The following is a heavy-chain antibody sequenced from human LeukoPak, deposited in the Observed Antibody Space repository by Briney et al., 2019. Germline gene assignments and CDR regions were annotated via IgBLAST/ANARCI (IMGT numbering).Heavy chain of an antibody. CDR1: GGSIRSSYYY. Sequence: SETLSLTCTVSGGSIRSSYYYWGWIRQPPGKGLEWIGSIYDSGSTYYNPSLKSRVTISVDTSKNQFSLKLNSVTAADTAVYYCARHAGYSSSWYRPSSYYFDYWGQGTLVTVSS. V-gene: IGHV4-39*01. CDR2: IYDSGST. J-gene: IGHJ4*02. CDR3: ARHAGYSSSWYRPSSYYFDY. D-gene: IGHD6-13*01.